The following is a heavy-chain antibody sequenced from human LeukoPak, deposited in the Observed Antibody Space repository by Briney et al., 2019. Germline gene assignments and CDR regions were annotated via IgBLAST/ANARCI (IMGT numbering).Heavy chain of an antibody. CDR3: ARDRYYYYGMDV. Sequence: GGSLRLSCAASGFTVSSNYMSWVRQAPGKGLEWVSVIYSGGSTYYADSVKGRFTISRDNSKNTLYLQMDSLRAEDTAVYYCARDRYYYYGMDVWGQGTTVTVSS. CDR1: GFTVSSNY. J-gene: IGHJ6*02. CDR2: IYSGGST. V-gene: IGHV3-66*01.